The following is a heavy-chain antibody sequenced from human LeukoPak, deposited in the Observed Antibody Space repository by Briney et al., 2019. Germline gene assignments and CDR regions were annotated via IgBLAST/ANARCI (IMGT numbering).Heavy chain of an antibody. Sequence: PSQTLSLTCTVSGGSISSGSYYWSWIRQPAGKGLEWIGRIYTSGRTNYNPSLKSRVTISVDTSKNQFSLKLRSVTAADTAVYYCARYEDSSGWYRGKGFDYWGQGTLVTVSS. CDR2: IYTSGRT. V-gene: IGHV4-61*02. CDR3: ARYEDSSGWYRGKGFDY. J-gene: IGHJ4*02. D-gene: IGHD6-19*01. CDR1: GGSISSGSYY.